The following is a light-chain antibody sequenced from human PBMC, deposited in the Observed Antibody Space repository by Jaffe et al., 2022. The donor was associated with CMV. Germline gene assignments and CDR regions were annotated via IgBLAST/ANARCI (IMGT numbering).Light chain of an antibody. J-gene: IGLJ3*02. CDR2: DVS. V-gene: IGLV2-14*01. CDR1: RSDVGGYNY. CDR3: SSYTSTFTRV. Sequence: QSALTQPASVSGSPGQSITISCTGTRSDVGGYNYVSWYQQHPGKAPKLIIYDVSNRPSGVSNRFSGSKSGNTASLTISGLHTDDEADYYCSSYTSTFTRVFGGGTKLTVL.